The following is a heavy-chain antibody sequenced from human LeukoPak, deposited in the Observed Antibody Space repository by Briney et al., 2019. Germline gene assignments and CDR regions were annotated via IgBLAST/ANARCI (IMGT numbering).Heavy chain of an antibody. D-gene: IGHD5-12*01. CDR2: INPNSGGT. Sequence: ASVKVSCKASGYTFTGYYMHWVRQAPGQGLEWMGWINPNSGGTNYAQKFQGRVTMTRDTSISTAYMELSRLRSDDTAVYYCGRDIVATNYYYYYGMDVWGQGTTVTVSS. J-gene: IGHJ6*02. CDR1: GYTFTGYY. V-gene: IGHV1-2*02. CDR3: GRDIVATNYYYYYGMDV.